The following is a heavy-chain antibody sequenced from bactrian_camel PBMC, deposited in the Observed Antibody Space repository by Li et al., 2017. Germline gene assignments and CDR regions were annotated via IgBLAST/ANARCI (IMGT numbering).Heavy chain of an antibody. Sequence: HVQLVESGGSSVQAGGSLRLSCAVSVDTVDGRVCMGWFRQAPGKGREAVGNFYSYTYIEGGKITYADSVKGRFSISLDNTKNTLYLDMNSLKPEDTGIYYCAARLSTGCSLSEPDFEYWGQGTQVTVS. CDR1: VDTVDGRVC. D-gene: IGHD7*01. J-gene: IGHJ6*01. CDR2: FYSYTYIEGGKI. CDR3: AARLSTGCSLSEPDFEY. V-gene: IGHV3-2*01.